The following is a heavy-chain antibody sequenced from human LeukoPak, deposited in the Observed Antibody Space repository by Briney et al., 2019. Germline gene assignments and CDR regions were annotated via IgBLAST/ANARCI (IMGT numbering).Heavy chain of an antibody. V-gene: IGHV1-8*03. D-gene: IGHD3-22*01. CDR2: MNPNSGNT. CDR3: ARDSSGYYYFDY. Sequence: ASVKVSCKASGYTFTSYDINWVRQATGQGLEWMGWMNPNSGNTGYAQKFQGRVTITRNTSISTVYMELSSLRSEDTAVYYCARDSSGYYYFDYWGQGTLVTVSS. J-gene: IGHJ4*02. CDR1: GYTFTSYD.